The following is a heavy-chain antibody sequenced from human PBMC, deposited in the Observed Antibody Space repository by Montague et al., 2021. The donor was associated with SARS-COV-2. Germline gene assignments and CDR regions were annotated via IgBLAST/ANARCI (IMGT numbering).Heavy chain of an antibody. CDR2: IKSKTDGGTT. Sequence: SLRLSCAASGFTFSNAWMSWVRQAPGKGLEWVSRIKSKTDGGTTDYAAPAKGRFTISRDDSKNTLYLQMNSLKTEDTAVYYCTTDFPHGSTNLGYCSGGSGYPVGYHFDFWCQGTLVTVSS. D-gene: IGHD2-15*01. V-gene: IGHV3-15*01. CDR1: GFTFSNAW. J-gene: IGHJ4*02. CDR3: TTDFPHGSTNLGYCSGGSGYPVGYHFDF.